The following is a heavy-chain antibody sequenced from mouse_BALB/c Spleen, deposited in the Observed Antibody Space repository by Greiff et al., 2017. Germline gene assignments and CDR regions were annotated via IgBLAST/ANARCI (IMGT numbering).Heavy chain of an antibody. CDR3: ARNPSHYYGSSPYAMDY. CDR2: IWSGGST. D-gene: IGHD1-1*01. J-gene: IGHJ4*01. CDR1: GFSLTSYG. Sequence: QVQLKESGPGLVQPSQSLSITCTVSGFSLTSYGVHWVRQSPGKGLEWLGVIWSGGSTDYNAAFISRLSISKDNSKSQVFFKMNSLQANDTAIYYCARNPSHYYGSSPYAMDYWGQGTSVTVSS. V-gene: IGHV2-2*02.